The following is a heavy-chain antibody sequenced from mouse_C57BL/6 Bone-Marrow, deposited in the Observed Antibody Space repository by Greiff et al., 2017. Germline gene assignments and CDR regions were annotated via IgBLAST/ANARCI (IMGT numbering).Heavy chain of an antibody. Sequence: VKLMESGAELVKPGASVKVSCKASGYTFTSYWMHWVKQRPGQGLEWIGRIHPSDSDTNYNQKFKGKATLTVDKSSSTAYMQLSSLTSEDSAVYYCAIRRLRRPYYFDYWGQGTTLTVSS. V-gene: IGHV1-74*01. D-gene: IGHD1-2*01. CDR1: GYTFTSYW. CDR2: IHPSDSDT. CDR3: AIRRLRRPYYFDY. J-gene: IGHJ2*01.